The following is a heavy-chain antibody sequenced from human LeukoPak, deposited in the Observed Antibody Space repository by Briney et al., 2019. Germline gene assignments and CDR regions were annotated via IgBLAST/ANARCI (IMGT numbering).Heavy chain of an antibody. CDR1: GGSISSSSYY. D-gene: IGHD3-9*01. CDR3: ARQTNYDILTGLYYFDY. Sequence: SETLSLTCTVSGGSISSSSYYWSWLRQPPGKGLEWIGEINHSGSTNYNPSLKSRVTISVDTSKNQFSLKLSSVTAADTAVYYCARQTNYDILTGLYYFDYWGQGTLVTVSS. J-gene: IGHJ4*02. CDR2: INHSGST. V-gene: IGHV4-39*01.